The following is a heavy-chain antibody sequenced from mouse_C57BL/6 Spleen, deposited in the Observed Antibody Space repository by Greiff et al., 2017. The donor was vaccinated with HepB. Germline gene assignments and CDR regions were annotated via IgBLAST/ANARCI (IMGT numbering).Heavy chain of an antibody. V-gene: IGHV1-26*01. Sequence: VQLQQSGPELVKPGASVKISCKASGYTFTDYYMNWVKQSHGKSLEWIGDINPNNGGTSYNQKFKGKATLTVDKSSSTAYMELRSLTSEDSAVYYCARPHYYGSEDWYFDVWGTGTTVTVSS. J-gene: IGHJ1*03. D-gene: IGHD1-1*01. CDR3: ARPHYYGSEDWYFDV. CDR2: INPNNGGT. CDR1: GYTFTDYY.